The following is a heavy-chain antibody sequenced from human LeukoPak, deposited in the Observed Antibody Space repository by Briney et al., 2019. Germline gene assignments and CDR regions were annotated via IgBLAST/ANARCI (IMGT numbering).Heavy chain of an antibody. V-gene: IGHV3-74*03. CDR2: INFDGSRT. CDR3: ARETSTGFDY. CDR1: GFTFSNYW. D-gene: IGHD4-11*01. Sequence: GKSLRLSCAASGFTFSNYWMHWVRHAPGKGLVWVSRINFDGSRTTYADSVKGRFTFSRDNAKNTLYLQMNSLRDENTAVYFCARETSTGFDYWGQGTLVTVSS. J-gene: IGHJ4*02.